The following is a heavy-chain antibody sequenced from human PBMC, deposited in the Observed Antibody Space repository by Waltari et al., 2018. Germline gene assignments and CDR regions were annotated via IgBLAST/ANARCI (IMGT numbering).Heavy chain of an antibody. J-gene: IGHJ4*02. Sequence: QVQLVESGGGVVQPGRSLRLSCAASGFTFSSYGMHWVRQAPGKGLEWVAVIWYDGSNKYYADSVKGRFTISRDNSKNTLYLQMNSLRAEDTAVYYCARDPGQGYFDYWAQGTLVTVSS. CDR1: GFTFSSYG. CDR3: ARDPGQGYFDY. CDR2: IWYDGSNK. V-gene: IGHV3-33*01.